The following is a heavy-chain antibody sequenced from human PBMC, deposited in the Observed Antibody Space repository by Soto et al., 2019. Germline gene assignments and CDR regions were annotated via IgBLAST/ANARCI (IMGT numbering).Heavy chain of an antibody. CDR1: GGTFNSFG. CDR2: IIPVFGTI. Sequence: QVHVVQSGAEVKKPGSSVKVPCKAYGGTFNSFGIKWVRQAPGQGLGWVGGIIPVFGTINYAQKFRGRVTITADASTSTSYMELSSLRSDDTAVYYWAIENWGPGGHYFDYWGQGTLVTVSS. V-gene: IGHV1-69*01. CDR3: AIENWGPGGHYFDY. D-gene: IGHD7-27*01. J-gene: IGHJ4*02.